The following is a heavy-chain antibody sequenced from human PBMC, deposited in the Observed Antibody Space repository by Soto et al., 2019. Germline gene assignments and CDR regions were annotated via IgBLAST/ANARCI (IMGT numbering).Heavy chain of an antibody. CDR2: IYYSGRT. V-gene: IGHV4-31*03. CDR3: ARVFSDSSSFFDP. J-gene: IGHJ5*02. D-gene: IGHD6-13*01. Sequence: PSETLSLTCTVSGGSISRGGYYWSWIRQHPGKGLEWIGYIYYSGRTDYNPSLKSRVTISVDTSKNQFSLKLSSVTAADTAVYYCARVFSDSSSFFDPWGQGTLVTVSS. CDR1: GGSISRGGYY.